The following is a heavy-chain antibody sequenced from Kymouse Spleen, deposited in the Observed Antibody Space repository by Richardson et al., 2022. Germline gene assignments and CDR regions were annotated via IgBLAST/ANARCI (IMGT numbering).Heavy chain of an antibody. D-gene: IGHD1-7*01. Sequence: QVQLVESGGGVVQPGRSLRLSCAASGFTFSSYGMHWVRQAPGKGLEWVAVISYDGSNKYYADSVKGRFTISRDNSKNTLYLQMNSLRAEDTAVYYCAKGVTGTSYYYYGMDVWGQGTTVTVSS. CDR3: AKGVTGTSYYYYGMDV. V-gene: IGHV3-30*18. J-gene: IGHJ6*02. CDR1: GFTFSSYG. CDR2: ISYDGSNK.